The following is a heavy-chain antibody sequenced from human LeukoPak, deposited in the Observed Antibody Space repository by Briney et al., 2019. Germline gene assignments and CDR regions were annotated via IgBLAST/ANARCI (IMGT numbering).Heavy chain of an antibody. Sequence: GGSLRLSCAASGFTFSTYAMSWVRQIPGKGLEWVSAISGSDDGTYYADSVKGRFTISRDNSRNTLYLQMNTLRAEDTAVYFCAKSPVSSCRGSFCYPFDYWGQGNLVSVSS. CDR3: AKSPVSSCRGSFCYPFDY. CDR2: ISGSDDGT. CDR1: GFTFSTYA. J-gene: IGHJ4*02. V-gene: IGHV3-23*01. D-gene: IGHD2-15*01.